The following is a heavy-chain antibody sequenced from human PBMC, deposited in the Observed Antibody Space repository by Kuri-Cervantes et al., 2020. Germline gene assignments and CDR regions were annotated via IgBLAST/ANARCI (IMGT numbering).Heavy chain of an antibody. J-gene: IGHJ6*02. CDR1: GFTFSSYW. D-gene: IGHD4-17*01. V-gene: IGHV3-7*01. CDR2: IKQDGSEK. Sequence: GGSLRLSCAASGFTFSSYWMSWVRQAPGKGLEWVANIKQDGSEKYYVDSVKGRFTISRDNAKNSLYLQMNSLRAEDTAVYYCARGDDDYDYYYDYGMDVWGQGTTVTVSS. CDR3: ARGDDDYDYYYDYGMDV.